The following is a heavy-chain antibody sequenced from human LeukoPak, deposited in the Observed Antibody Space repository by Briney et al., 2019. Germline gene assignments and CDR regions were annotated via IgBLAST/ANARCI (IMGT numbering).Heavy chain of an antibody. D-gene: IGHD6-19*01. Sequence: RGSLRLSCAASGFTFSSYAMHWVRQAPGKGLEWVAVISYDGSNKYYADSVKGRFTISRDNSKNTLYLQMNSLRAEDTAVYYCARDMAGGLDYWGQGTLVTVSS. CDR2: ISYDGSNK. CDR3: ARDMAGGLDY. CDR1: GFTFSSYA. V-gene: IGHV3-30*04. J-gene: IGHJ4*02.